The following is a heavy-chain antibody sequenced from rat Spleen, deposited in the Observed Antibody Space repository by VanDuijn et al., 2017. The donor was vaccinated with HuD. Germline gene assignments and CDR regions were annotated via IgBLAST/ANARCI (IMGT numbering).Heavy chain of an antibody. CDR1: GFTFSDYG. Sequence: EVQLVESGGGLVQPGRSLKLSCVASGFTFSDYGMNWIRQAPGKGLEWVAYISGSSGTIYYADTVKGRFTISRDNAKNTLYLQLNSLKSEDTAIYYCARRADWGQGVMVTVSS. V-gene: IGHV5-34*01. CDR2: ISGSSGT. CDR3: ARRAD. J-gene: IGHJ2*01.